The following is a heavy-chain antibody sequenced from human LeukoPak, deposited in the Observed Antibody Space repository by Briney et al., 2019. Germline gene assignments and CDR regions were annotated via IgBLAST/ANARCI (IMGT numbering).Heavy chain of an antibody. CDR3: AKASYGDYGNCDY. Sequence: GRSLRLSCAASGFTFDDYAMHWVRQAPGKGLEWVSGISWNSGSIGYADSVKGRFTISRDNAKNSLYLQMNSLRAEDTALCYCAKASYGDYGNCDYWGQGTLVTVSS. D-gene: IGHD4-17*01. CDR2: ISWNSGSI. V-gene: IGHV3-9*01. CDR1: GFTFDDYA. J-gene: IGHJ4*02.